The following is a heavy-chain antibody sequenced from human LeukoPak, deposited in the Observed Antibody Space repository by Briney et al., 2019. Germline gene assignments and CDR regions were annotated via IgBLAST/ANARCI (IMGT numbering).Heavy chain of an antibody. J-gene: IGHJ5*02. CDR2: IYHSGST. Sequence: SETLSLTCAVSGYSISSGYYWGWIRQPPGKGLEWIGSIYHSGSTYYNPSLKSRVTISVDTSKNQFSLKLSSVTAADTAVYYCARGGRHYDFWSGNNWFDPWGQGTLVTVSS. D-gene: IGHD3-3*01. V-gene: IGHV4-38-2*01. CDR1: GYSISSGYY. CDR3: ARGGRHYDFWSGNNWFDP.